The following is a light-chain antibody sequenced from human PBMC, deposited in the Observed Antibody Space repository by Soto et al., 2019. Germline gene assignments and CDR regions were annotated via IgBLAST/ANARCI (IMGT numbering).Light chain of an antibody. CDR1: QTISGH. V-gene: IGKV1-39*01. CDR2: AAS. Sequence: DIDMTQSPSSLSASAGYRFTITCRASQTISGHLNWYQQQPGKAPELLIYAASYLGNGVPSRFSGSGSGTYFTLTISSLQPEDFEPYYCQQSYSNPWTFGQGTMVDIK. J-gene: IGKJ1*01. CDR3: QQSYSNPWT.